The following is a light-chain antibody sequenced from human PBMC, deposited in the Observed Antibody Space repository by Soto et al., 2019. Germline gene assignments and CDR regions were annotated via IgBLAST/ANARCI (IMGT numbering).Light chain of an antibody. J-gene: IGKJ5*01. CDR3: QQRSNWSPIT. CDR2: DAS. Sequence: EIVLTQSPATLSLSPGERATISCRASQSVSSYLAWYQQKPGQAPRLLIYDASNRATGIPARFSGSGSGTEVTLPISSREPADFAVYYCQQRSNWSPITFGQGTRLEIK. CDR1: QSVSSY. V-gene: IGKV3-11*01.